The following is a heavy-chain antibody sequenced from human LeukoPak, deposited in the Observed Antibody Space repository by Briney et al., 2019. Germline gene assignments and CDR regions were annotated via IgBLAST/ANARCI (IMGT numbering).Heavy chain of an antibody. CDR2: IYYSGST. J-gene: IGHJ4*02. Sequence: PSETLSRNCTVSGGSISRGDYYWSWIRQPPGKGLEWIGYIYYSGSTYYNPSLKSRVTISVDTSKNQFSLKLSSVTAADTAVYYCARGSGSYLGYWGQGTLVTVSS. CDR1: GGSISRGDYY. V-gene: IGHV4-30-4*08. D-gene: IGHD1-26*01. CDR3: ARGSGSYLGY.